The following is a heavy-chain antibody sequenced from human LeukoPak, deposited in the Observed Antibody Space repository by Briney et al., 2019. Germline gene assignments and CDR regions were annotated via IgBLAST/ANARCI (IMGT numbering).Heavy chain of an antibody. V-gene: IGHV3-11*05. CDR3: ARDLMYYDILTGYYSRASFDY. D-gene: IGHD3-9*01. CDR2: ISSSSSYT. CDR1: GFTFSDYY. J-gene: IGHJ4*02. Sequence: TGGSRRLSCAASGFTFSDYYMSWIRQAPGKGLEWVSYISSSSSYTNYADSVKGRFTISRDNAKNSLYLQMNSLRAEDTAVYYCARDLMYYDILTGYYSRASFDYWGQGTLVTVSS.